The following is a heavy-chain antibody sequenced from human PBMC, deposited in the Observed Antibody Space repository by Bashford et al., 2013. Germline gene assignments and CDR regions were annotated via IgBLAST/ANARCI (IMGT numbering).Heavy chain of an antibody. Sequence: VRQAPGKGLEWVAVIWYDGSKKYYANSVKGRFTISRDNSKNTQYLQMNSLRAEDTAVYYCARESNLSSVDPWGQGTLVTVSS. D-gene: IGHD4-11*01. V-gene: IGHV3-33*01. CDR2: IWYDGSKK. J-gene: IGHJ5*02. CDR3: ARESNLSSVDP.